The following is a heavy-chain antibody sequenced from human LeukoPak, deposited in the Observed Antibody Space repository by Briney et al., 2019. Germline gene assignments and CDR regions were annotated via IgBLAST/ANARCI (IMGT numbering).Heavy chain of an antibody. Sequence: GGSLRLSCAASGFSFNIYAMGWVRQAPGKGLEWVSVIGSGSVDKHYADTVRGRFDISRDNSKNRLFLQMNGLRVEDSGVYYCAKRVPLTALDSWGQGTLVTVSS. CDR1: GFSFNIYA. CDR2: IGSGSVDK. D-gene: IGHD3-3*01. CDR3: AKRVPLTALDS. J-gene: IGHJ5*01. V-gene: IGHV3-23*01.